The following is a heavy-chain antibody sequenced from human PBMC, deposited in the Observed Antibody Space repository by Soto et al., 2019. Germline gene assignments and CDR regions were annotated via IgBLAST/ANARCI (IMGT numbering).Heavy chain of an antibody. D-gene: IGHD1-1*01. Sequence: SETLSLTCAVSGGSIISVFSWSWIRQSPGKGLECIGYIHHSGSTYYNPSLKSRVTISVDRSKNQFSLKLNSVTAADTAVYYCARARTIRATNNWFDPWGQGTLVTVS. CDR3: ARARTIRATNNWFDP. V-gene: IGHV4-30-2*06. CDR1: GGSIISVFS. CDR2: IHHSGST. J-gene: IGHJ5*02.